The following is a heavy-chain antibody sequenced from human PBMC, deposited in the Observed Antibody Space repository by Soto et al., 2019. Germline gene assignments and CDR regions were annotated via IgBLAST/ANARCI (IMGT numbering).Heavy chain of an antibody. J-gene: IGHJ4*02. V-gene: IGHV3-23*01. CDR1: GFIFRDYA. D-gene: IGHD6-19*01. CDR2: ISGSGDSA. Sequence: VQLLESGGGLVQPGGSLRLSCAASGFIFRDYAMNWVRQAPGKGLEWVSDISGSGDSARYADSVKGRFTISRDNVRDTLYPHMHSLRVDDTAVYYCGKESRGSVWSVCDIWGLGDLVPASS. CDR3: GKESRGSVWSVCDI.